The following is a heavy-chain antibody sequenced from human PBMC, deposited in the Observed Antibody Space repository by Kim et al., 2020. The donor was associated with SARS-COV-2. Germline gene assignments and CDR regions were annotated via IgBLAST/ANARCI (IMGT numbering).Heavy chain of an antibody. CDR3: ARDSGSLLRYFDWPTA. J-gene: IGHJ5*02. CDR1: GFMFSSYG. CDR2: IWYDGSNK. D-gene: IGHD3-9*01. V-gene: IGHV3-33*01. Sequence: GGSLRLSCVASGFMFSSYGMHWVRQAPGKGLEWVAFIWYDGSNKFYADSVKGRFTISRNNSKNTLYLQMNSLRAEDTAIYYCARDSGSLLRYFDWPTAWGQGTLVTVSS.